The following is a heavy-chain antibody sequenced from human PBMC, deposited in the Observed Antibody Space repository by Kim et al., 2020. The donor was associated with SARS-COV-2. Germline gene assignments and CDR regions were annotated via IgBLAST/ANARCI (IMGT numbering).Heavy chain of an antibody. D-gene: IGHD3-22*01. CDR1: GGSFSGYY. CDR2: INHSGST. CDR3: ARGRKYYYDSSGYYPDFDY. V-gene: IGHV4-34*01. Sequence: SETLSLTCAVYGGSFSGYYWSWIRQPPGKGLEWIGEINHSGSTNYNPSLKSRVTISVDTSKNQFSLKLSSVTAADTAVYYCARGRKYYYDSSGYYPDFDYWGQGTLVTVSS. J-gene: IGHJ4*02.